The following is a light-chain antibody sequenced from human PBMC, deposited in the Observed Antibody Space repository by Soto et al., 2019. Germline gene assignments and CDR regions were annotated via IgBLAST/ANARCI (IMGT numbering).Light chain of an antibody. V-gene: IGKV3-15*01. Sequence: EIVMTQSPATLSVSPGERATLSCRASQSIKNNLAWYQQKPGQSPRLLIYGASTRATGIPARFSGSGSGTEFSLTISSLQSEDFAVDYCQQYDNWPPLTFGGGTKVEIK. CDR2: GAS. CDR1: QSIKNN. CDR3: QQYDNWPPLT. J-gene: IGKJ4*01.